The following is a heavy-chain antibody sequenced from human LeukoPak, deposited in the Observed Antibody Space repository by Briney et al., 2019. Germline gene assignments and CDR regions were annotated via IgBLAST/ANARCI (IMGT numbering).Heavy chain of an antibody. V-gene: IGHV4-59*12. J-gene: IGHJ4*02. D-gene: IGHD5-24*01. CDR2: IYYSGST. CDR3: ARGWRDYLFDY. Sequence: SETLSLTCTVSGGSISSYYWSWIRQPPGKGLEWIGYIYYSGSTNYNPSLKSRVTISVDTSKNQFSLKLSSVTAADTAVYYCARGWRDYLFDYWGQGTLVTVSS. CDR1: GGSISSYY.